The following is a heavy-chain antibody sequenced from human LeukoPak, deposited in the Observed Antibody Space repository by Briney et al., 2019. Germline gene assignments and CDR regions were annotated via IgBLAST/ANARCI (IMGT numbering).Heavy chain of an antibody. V-gene: IGHV1-8*01. CDR1: GYTFTSYY. CDR3: AREGRHSGTYYRWFDP. J-gene: IGHJ5*02. D-gene: IGHD1-26*01. CDR2: MNPNSGNT. Sequence: ASVKVSCKASGYTFTSYYINWVRQATGRGPEWMGWMNPNSGNTDYAQRFQGRVTMTRNTSISTVYMELSGLRSDDTAVYYCAREGRHSGTYYRWFDPWGQGTLVTVSS.